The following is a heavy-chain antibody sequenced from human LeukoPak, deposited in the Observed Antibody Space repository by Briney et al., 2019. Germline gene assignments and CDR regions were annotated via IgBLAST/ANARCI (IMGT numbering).Heavy chain of an antibody. CDR1: GFTFSTYA. CDR3: AKSANYYDSSGYYFDY. D-gene: IGHD3-22*01. V-gene: IGHV3-23*01. CDR2: ISGIGDTT. J-gene: IGHJ4*02. Sequence: PGGSLRLSCAASGFTFSTYAMSWVRQAPGRGLEWVSGISGIGDTTYYADSVKGRFTISRDYSKNTLFLQMNSLRAEDTAVYYCAKSANYYDSSGYYFDYWGQGTLVTVSS.